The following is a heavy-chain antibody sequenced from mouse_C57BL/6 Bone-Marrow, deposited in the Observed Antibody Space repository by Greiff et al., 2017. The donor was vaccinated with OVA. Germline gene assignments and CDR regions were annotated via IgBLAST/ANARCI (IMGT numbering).Heavy chain of an antibody. D-gene: IGHD1-1*01. J-gene: IGHJ2*01. V-gene: IGHV1-58*01. Sequence: EVQRVESGAELVRPGSSVKMSCKTSGYTFTSYGINWVKQRPGQGLEWIGYIYIGNGYTEYNEKFKGKATLTSDTSSSTAYMQLSSLTSEDSAIYFCARNILYYGSSYGIDYWGQGTTLTVSS. CDR3: ARNILYYGSSYGIDY. CDR2: IYIGNGYT. CDR1: GYTFTSYG.